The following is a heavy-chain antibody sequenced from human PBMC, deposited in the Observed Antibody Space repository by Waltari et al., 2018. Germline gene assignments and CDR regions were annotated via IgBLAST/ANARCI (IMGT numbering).Heavy chain of an antibody. CDR1: GGTFSSYA. CDR3: ARRVFSRRDGYGGSHWFDP. J-gene: IGHJ5*02. V-gene: IGHV1-69*10. CDR2: IIPILGIA. D-gene: IGHD5-12*01. Sequence: QVQLVQSGAEVKKPGSSVKVSCKASGGTFSSYAISWVRQAPGQGLEWMGGIIPILGIANYAQKFQGRVTMTADKSTSTAYMELSSLRSEDTAVYYCARRVFSRRDGYGGSHWFDPWGQGTLVTVSS.